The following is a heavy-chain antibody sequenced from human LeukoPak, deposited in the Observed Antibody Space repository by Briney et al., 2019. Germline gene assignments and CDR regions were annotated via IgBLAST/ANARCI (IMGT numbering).Heavy chain of an antibody. J-gene: IGHJ3*02. Sequence: ASVKVSCTASAYTFTGYYLHWVRQAPGQGPEWVGWIDPNNGDTDYAQEFQGRVSMTRVRSISTAYMELSRLTSDDTAVYYCARRSRNGLDAFDNWGQGTMVAVSS. V-gene: IGHV1-2*02. D-gene: IGHD2-8*01. CDR1: AYTFTGYY. CDR2: IDPNNGDT. CDR3: ARRSRNGLDAFDN.